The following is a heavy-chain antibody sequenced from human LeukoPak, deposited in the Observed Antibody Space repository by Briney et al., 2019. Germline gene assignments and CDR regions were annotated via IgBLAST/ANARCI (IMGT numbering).Heavy chain of an antibody. CDR3: AKQRSEVVVAATNY. CDR1: GFTVSSNY. CDR2: IYSGGST. J-gene: IGHJ4*02. D-gene: IGHD2-15*01. Sequence: PGGSLRLSCAASGFTVSSNYMSWVRQAPGKGLEWVSVIYSGGSTYYADSVKGRFTISRDNSKNTLYLQMNSLRAEDTAVYYCAKQRSEVVVAATNYWGQGTLVTVSS. V-gene: IGHV3-66*04.